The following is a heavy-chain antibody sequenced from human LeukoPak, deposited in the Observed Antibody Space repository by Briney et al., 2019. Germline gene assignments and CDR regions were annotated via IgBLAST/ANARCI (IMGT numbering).Heavy chain of an antibody. CDR3: AALTTVTTYLPFDY. CDR1: GFIFSSYS. CDR2: ISSSSSYI. V-gene: IGHV3-21*01. D-gene: IGHD4-17*01. Sequence: GGSLRLSCAASGFIFSSYSMNWVRQAPGKGLEWVSSISSSSSYIYYADSVKGRFTISRDNAKNSLYLQMNSLRAEDTAVYYCAALTTVTTYLPFDYWGQGTLVTVSS. J-gene: IGHJ4*02.